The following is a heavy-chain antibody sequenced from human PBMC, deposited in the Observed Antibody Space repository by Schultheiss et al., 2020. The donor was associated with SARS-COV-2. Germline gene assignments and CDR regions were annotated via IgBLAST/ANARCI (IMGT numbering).Heavy chain of an antibody. CDR1: GGSFSGYY. CDR3: ARGDSSGYSILFDY. J-gene: IGHJ4*02. CDR2: IYYSGST. D-gene: IGHD3-22*01. V-gene: IGHV4-59*01. Sequence: SETLSLTCAVYGGSFSGYYWSWIRQPPGKGLEWIGYIYYSGSTNYNPSLKSRVTISVDTSKNQFSLKLSSVTAADTAVYYCARGDSSGYSILFDYWGQGTLVTVSS.